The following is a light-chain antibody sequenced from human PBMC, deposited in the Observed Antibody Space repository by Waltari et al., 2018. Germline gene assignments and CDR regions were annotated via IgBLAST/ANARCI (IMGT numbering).Light chain of an antibody. Sequence: QSALTQPASVSGSPGQSITISCTGTSSDVGGYNLVSWYQHHPGKAPKLMIYEVNERPSGVSSRFSGSKSGNTASLTISGLQAEDEADYYCCSYVDRSCYVFGSGTKVTVL. CDR3: CSYVDRSCYV. CDR2: EVN. CDR1: SSDVGGYNL. J-gene: IGLJ1*01. V-gene: IGLV2-23*02.